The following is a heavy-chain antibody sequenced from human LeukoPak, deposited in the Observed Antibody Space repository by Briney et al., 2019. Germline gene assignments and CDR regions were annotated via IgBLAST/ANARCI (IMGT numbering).Heavy chain of an antibody. Sequence: GESLKISCKGSGYSFTSYWIGWVRQMPGKGLEWMGIIYPGDSDTRYSPSFQGQVTISADKSISTAYLQWSSLKASDTAMYYCARHPEIYSNSWYWFDPWGQGTLVTVSS. CDR2: IYPGDSDT. CDR1: GYSFTSYW. D-gene: IGHD6-13*01. V-gene: IGHV5-51*01. CDR3: ARHPEIYSNSWYWFDP. J-gene: IGHJ5*02.